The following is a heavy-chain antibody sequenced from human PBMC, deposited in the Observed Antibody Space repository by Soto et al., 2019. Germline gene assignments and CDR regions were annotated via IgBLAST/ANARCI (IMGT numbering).Heavy chain of an antibody. CDR1: GVSISGYY. D-gene: IGHD6-19*01. J-gene: IGHJ4*02. Sequence: SETLSLTCTVSGVSISGYYWSWIRQSPGKGLEWIGYIDFTGSTNYNPSLKSRVTISVDTSKNQFSLKLRSVTAADTALYYCARAYGYNSDWFPFDYWGQGTLVTVSS. V-gene: IGHV4-59*01. CDR3: ARAYGYNSDWFPFDY. CDR2: IDFTGST.